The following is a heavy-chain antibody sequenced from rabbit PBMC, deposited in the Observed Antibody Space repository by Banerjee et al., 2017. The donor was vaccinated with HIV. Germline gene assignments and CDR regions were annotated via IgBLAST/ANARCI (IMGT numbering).Heavy chain of an antibody. Sequence: QLVESGGGLVQPGGSLKLSCKASGLDFSSYSMNWVRQAPGKGLEWIGYIDPVFGSTYYASWVNGRFTISSHNAQNTLYLQLNSLTAADTATYFCVRAVSSGWGGFFNLWGPGTLVTVS. CDR3: VRAVSSGWGGFFNL. D-gene: IGHD4-1*01. V-gene: IGHV1S7*01. J-gene: IGHJ4*01. CDR1: GLDFSSYS. CDR2: IDPVFGST.